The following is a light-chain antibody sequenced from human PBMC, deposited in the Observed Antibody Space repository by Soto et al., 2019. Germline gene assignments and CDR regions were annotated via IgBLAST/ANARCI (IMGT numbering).Light chain of an antibody. V-gene: IGLV2-14*01. Sequence: QSALTQPASVSGSPGQSITISYTGISSDIGHYNYVSWYQQYPGKAPKLMIYDVNSRPSGVSNRFSGSKSGNTASLTISGLQAEDEADYYCCSYAISSTRVFGGGTKLTVL. CDR2: DVN. CDR3: CSYAISSTRV. J-gene: IGLJ2*01. CDR1: SSDIGHYNY.